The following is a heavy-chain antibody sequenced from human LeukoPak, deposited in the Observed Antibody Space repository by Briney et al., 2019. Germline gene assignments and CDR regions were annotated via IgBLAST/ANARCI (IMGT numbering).Heavy chain of an antibody. CDR3: ARDLGYSYGYGPFDY. V-gene: IGHV1-2*02. Sequence: ASVKVSCKASGYTITGYYMHWVRQAPGQGLEWMGWINPNSGGTNYAQKFQGRVTMTRDTSISTAYMELSRLRSDDTAVYYCARDLGYSYGYGPFDYWGQGTLVTVSS. J-gene: IGHJ4*02. CDR1: GYTITGYY. CDR2: INPNSGGT. D-gene: IGHD5-18*01.